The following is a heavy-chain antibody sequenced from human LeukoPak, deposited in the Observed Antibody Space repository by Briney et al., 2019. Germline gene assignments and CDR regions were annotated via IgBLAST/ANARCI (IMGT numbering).Heavy chain of an antibody. J-gene: IGHJ3*02. V-gene: IGHV1-69*04. Sequence: GSSVKVSCKASGGTFSSYTISWVRQAPGQGLEWMGRNIPILGIANYAQKFQGRATITADKSTSTAYMELSSLRSEDTAVYYCARDRITWDAFDIWGQGTMVTVSS. CDR1: GGTFSSYT. CDR2: NIPILGIA. CDR3: ARDRITWDAFDI. D-gene: IGHD1-14*01.